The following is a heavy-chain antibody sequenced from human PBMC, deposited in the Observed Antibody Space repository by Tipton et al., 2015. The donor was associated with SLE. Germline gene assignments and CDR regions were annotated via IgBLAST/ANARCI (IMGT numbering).Heavy chain of an antibody. J-gene: IGHJ4*02. CDR3: ARDGRSGSYHDY. CDR2: IYTSGST. V-gene: IGHV4-4*08. CDR1: GGSISSYY. Sequence: LRLSCIVSGGSISSYYWSWIRQPPGKGLEWIGYIYTSGSTNYNPSLKSRVTISVDTSKNQFSLKLSSVTAADTAVYYCARDGRSGSYHDYWGQGTLVTVSS. D-gene: IGHD1-26*01.